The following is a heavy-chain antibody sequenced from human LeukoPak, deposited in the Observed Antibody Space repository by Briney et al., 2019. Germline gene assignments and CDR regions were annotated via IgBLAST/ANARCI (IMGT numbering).Heavy chain of an antibody. Sequence: ASVKVSCKAFGYTFTSYGISWVRQAPGQGLEWMGWISAYNGNTNYAQKLQGRVTMTTDTSTSTAYMELRSLRSDDTAVYYCARDADGDFMYYFDYWGQGTLVTVSS. CDR3: ARDADGDFMYYFDY. J-gene: IGHJ4*02. CDR2: ISAYNGNT. D-gene: IGHD4-17*01. V-gene: IGHV1-18*01. CDR1: GYTFTSYG.